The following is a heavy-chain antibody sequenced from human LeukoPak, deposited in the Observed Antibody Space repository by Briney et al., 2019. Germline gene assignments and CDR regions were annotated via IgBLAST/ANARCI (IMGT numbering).Heavy chain of an antibody. CDR3: ARDRGDSSGYYYVGYFQH. V-gene: IGHV3-53*01. CDR1: GFTVSSNY. CDR2: IYSGGTT. J-gene: IGHJ1*01. Sequence: GGSLRLSCAASGFTVSSNYMSWVRQAPGKGLEWVSVIYSGGTTYYADSVKGRFTISRDNSKNTLYLQMNSLRAEDTAMAYSARDRGDSSGYYYVGYFQHWGQGTLVTVSS. D-gene: IGHD3-22*01.